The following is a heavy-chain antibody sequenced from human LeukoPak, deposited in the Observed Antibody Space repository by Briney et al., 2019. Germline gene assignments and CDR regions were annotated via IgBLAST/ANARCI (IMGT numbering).Heavy chain of an antibody. Sequence: ASVKVSCKASGYTFTGYYMHWVRQAPGQGLEWMGWINPNSGDTNYAQKFQGRVTMTRDTSISTAYMELSRLRSDDTAVYYCARGHYDSYGYIIKYYYDSSGPYYGMDVWGQGTTVTVSS. CDR1: GYTFTGYY. J-gene: IGHJ6*02. D-gene: IGHD3-22*01. CDR2: INPNSGDT. CDR3: ARGHYDSYGYIIKYYYDSSGPYYGMDV. V-gene: IGHV1-2*02.